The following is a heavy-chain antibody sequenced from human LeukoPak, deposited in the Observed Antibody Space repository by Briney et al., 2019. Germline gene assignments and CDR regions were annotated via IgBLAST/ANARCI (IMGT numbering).Heavy chain of an antibody. CDR1: GGSISSSSYY. CDR2: IYYSGST. D-gene: IGHD6-6*01. J-gene: IGHJ6*03. CDR3: ARGVVSGSSSSDRVYYYMDV. V-gene: IGHV4-39*07. Sequence: PSETLSLTCTVSGGSISSSSYYWGWIRQPPGKGLEWIGSIYYSGSTYYNPSLKSRVTISVDTSKNQFSLKLSSVTAADTAVYYCARGVVSGSSSSDRVYYYMDVWGKGTTVTVSS.